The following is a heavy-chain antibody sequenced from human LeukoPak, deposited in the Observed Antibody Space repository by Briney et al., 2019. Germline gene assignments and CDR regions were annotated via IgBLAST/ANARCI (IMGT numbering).Heavy chain of an antibody. CDR3: ARGRGYYDSRGFDY. Sequence: SETLSLTCAVYGGSFSGYYWSWIRQPPGKGLEWIGEINHSGSTNDNPSLKSRVTISVDTSEKQFSLKLSSVTAADTAVYYCARGRGYYDSRGFDYWGQGTLVTASS. V-gene: IGHV4-34*01. CDR1: GGSFSGYY. CDR2: INHSGST. J-gene: IGHJ4*02. D-gene: IGHD3-22*01.